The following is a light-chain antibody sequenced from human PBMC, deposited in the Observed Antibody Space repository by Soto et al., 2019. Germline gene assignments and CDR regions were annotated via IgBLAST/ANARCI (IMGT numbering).Light chain of an antibody. CDR2: DAS. J-gene: IGKJ4*01. Sequence: AIQLTQSPSSLSASVGDRVTITCRASQGISRDLAWYQQKPGKAHKLLIYDASSLESGVTSRFSGSGSGTDFTRTISSLQPEDFSTYFCQQFNSYPLTFGGGTKVEIK. CDR1: QGISRD. CDR3: QQFNSYPLT. V-gene: IGKV1-13*02.